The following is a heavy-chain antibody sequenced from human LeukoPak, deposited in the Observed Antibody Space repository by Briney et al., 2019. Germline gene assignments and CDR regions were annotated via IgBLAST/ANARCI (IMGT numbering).Heavy chain of an antibody. J-gene: IGHJ4*02. CDR3: ARQQPRVQLDY. D-gene: IGHD1-1*01. CDR1: GFTFTNAW. CDR2: ISSSGSTR. V-gene: IGHV3-11*04. Sequence: GGSLRLSCAASGFTFTNAWMSWVRQSPGKGLEWVSYISSSGSTRYYADSVEGRFTVSRDNAKNSLYLQMNSLRAEDTAVYYCARQQPRVQLDYWGQGTLVTVSS.